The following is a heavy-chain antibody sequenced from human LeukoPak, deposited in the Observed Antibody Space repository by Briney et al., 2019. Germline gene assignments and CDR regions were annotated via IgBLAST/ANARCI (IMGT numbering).Heavy chain of an antibody. D-gene: IGHD5-12*01. Sequence: ASVKVSCKASGYTFTDYYMHWVRQAPGQGLEWMGWISAYNGNTNYAQKLQGRVTMTTDTSTSTAYMELRSLRSDDTAVYYCARDWRGYSGYNYWGQGTLVTVSS. CDR2: ISAYNGNT. CDR1: GYTFTDYY. V-gene: IGHV1-18*04. J-gene: IGHJ4*02. CDR3: ARDWRGYSGYNY.